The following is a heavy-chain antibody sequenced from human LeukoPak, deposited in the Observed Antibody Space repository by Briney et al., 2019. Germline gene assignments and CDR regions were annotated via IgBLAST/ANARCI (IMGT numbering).Heavy chain of an antibody. V-gene: IGHV4-38-2*01. Sequence: PSQTLSLTRAVSGYSISRGYYWGGIRPPPGKGLEWIANIYHSGSTYYNPSLKSRITISVDTSKNQFSLKPSSGTTADTAVYYCARPLSYGSWFAPWGQGTLVTVSS. D-gene: IGHD4-17*01. J-gene: IGHJ5*02. CDR3: ARPLSYGSWFAP. CDR2: IYHSGST. CDR1: GYSISRGYY.